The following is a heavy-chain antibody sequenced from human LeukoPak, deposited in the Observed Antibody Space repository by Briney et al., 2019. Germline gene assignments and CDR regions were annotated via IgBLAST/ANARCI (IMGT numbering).Heavy chain of an antibody. V-gene: IGHV4-34*01. D-gene: IGHD4-17*01. CDR3: ARSQQREDYVPNYFDY. CDR2: INHSGST. CDR1: GGSFSGYY. Sequence: SETLSLTCAVYGGSFSGYYWTWIRQPPGKGLEWIGEINHSGSTNYNPSLKSRVTISVDTSKDQFSLKLSSVTAADTAVYYCARSQQREDYVPNYFDYWGQGTLVTVSS. J-gene: IGHJ4*02.